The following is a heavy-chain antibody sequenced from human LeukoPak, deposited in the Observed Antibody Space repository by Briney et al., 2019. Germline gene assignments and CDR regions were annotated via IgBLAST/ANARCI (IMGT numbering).Heavy chain of an antibody. V-gene: IGHV3-11*01. CDR3: TGCCSSASCYHAGF. Sequence: PGGSLRLSCAASGFTFSDYYMSWIRQAPGKGLEWVSYISSSGSTIYYADSVKGRFTISRDNAKNSLYLQMNSLRVEDTAVYYCTGCCSSASCYHAGFWGQGTLVTVSS. J-gene: IGHJ4*02. CDR1: GFTFSDYY. CDR2: ISSSGSTI. D-gene: IGHD2-2*01.